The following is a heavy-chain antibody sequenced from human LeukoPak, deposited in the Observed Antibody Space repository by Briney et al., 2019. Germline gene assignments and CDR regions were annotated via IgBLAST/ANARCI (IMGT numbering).Heavy chain of an antibody. V-gene: IGHV1-2*02. CDR2: INPNHGGT. CDR3: AREYSSGWSSTQQNWFDP. J-gene: IGHJ5*02. Sequence: ASVKVSCMASGYTFTGYYMHWVRQAPGQGLEWMGWINPNHGGTNYAQKFQGRVTMTRDTSISTAYMELSRLRSDDTAVYYCAREYSSGWSSTQQNWFDPWGQGTLVTVSS. D-gene: IGHD6-19*01. CDR1: GYTFTGYY.